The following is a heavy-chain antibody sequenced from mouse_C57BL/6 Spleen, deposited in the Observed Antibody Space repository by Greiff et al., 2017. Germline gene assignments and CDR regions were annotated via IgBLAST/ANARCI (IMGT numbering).Heavy chain of an antibody. CDR3: VRIYDY. J-gene: IGHJ3*01. V-gene: IGHV8-12*01. CDR1: GFSLSTSCMG. CDR2: IYWDDDK. D-gene: IGHD1-1*01. Sequence: QVTLKESGPGLLQSSQTLSLTCSFSGFSLSTSCMGVCWIRQPSGKGLEWLAHIYWDDDKRYNPSLKSRLTIYNVTSRNQVFLKITSVDTADTATYYCVRIYDYRGQGTLVTVSS.